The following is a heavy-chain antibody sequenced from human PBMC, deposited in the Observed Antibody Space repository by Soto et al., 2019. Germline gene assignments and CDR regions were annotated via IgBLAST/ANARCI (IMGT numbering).Heavy chain of an antibody. CDR2: IYSGGST. D-gene: IGHD6-13*01. CDR3: ARDRSSSYDYNYYGMDV. CDR1: GFTVSSNY. V-gene: IGHV3-66*01. Sequence: GWSLSLSCAASGFTVSSNYMSWVRQAPGKGLEWVSVIYSGGSTYYADSVKGRFTISRDNSKNTLYLQMNSLRAEDTAVYYCARDRSSSYDYNYYGMDVWGQWTTVTVSS. J-gene: IGHJ6*02.